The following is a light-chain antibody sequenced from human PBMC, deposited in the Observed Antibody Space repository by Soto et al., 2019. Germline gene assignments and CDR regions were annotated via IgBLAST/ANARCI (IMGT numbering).Light chain of an antibody. V-gene: IGKV2-28*01. J-gene: IGKJ1*01. CDR2: LGS. CDR3: MQALQTPWT. CDR1: QSLLHSNGYNY. Sequence: DIVMTQSPLSLPVTPGEPASISCRSSQSLLHSNGYNYLDWYLQKPGQSPQLLIYLGSNRASGVPDMFSGSGSGTDCTLKISRVEAEDVGVYYCMQALQTPWTFGQGTKVEIK.